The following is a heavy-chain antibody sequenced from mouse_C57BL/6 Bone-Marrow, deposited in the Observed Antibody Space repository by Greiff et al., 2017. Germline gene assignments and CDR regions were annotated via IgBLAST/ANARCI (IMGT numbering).Heavy chain of an antibody. CDR2: IDPENGDT. Sequence: EVKLQESGAELVRPGASVKLSCTASGFNIKDDYMHWVKQRPEQGLEWIGWIDPENGDTEYASKFQGKATITVATASNTAYLQLSSLTSDDTAVYYCTRIAYWGQGTLVTVSA. V-gene: IGHV14-4*01. CDR1: GFNIKDDY. J-gene: IGHJ3*01. CDR3: TRIAY.